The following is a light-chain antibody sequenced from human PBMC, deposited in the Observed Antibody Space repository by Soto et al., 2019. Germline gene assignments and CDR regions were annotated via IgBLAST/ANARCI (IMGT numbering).Light chain of an antibody. CDR1: SSDVGGYNY. CDR2: DVS. CDR3: SSYTSSSIRV. J-gene: IGLJ3*02. Sequence: QSALTQPASVSGSPGQSITISCTGTSSDVGGYNYVSWYQQHPGKAPKLMIYDVSNRPSGVSNRFSGSKSDNTASLTISGLQAEDEADYYCSSYTSSSIRVFGGGTKVTVL. V-gene: IGLV2-14*01.